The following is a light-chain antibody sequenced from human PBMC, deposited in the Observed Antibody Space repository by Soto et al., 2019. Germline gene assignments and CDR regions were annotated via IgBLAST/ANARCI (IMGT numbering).Light chain of an antibody. V-gene: IGKV3-20*01. J-gene: IGKJ2*01. CDR1: QSVSTNY. CDR3: QQYGTSPRT. Sequence: EIVLTQSPRTLSLSPGERATLSCRASQSVSTNYLAWYQQKPGQAPRLLIYGASSRATGIPDRFSGSGSGTDFTLTISRLEPEDFAVYYCQQYGTSPRTFGQGTKLEIK. CDR2: GAS.